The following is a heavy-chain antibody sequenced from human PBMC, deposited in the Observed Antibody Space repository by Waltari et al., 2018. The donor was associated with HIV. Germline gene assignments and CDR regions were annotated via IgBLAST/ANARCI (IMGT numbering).Heavy chain of an antibody. CDR1: GGSFSGYY. CDR2: INHSGST. Sequence: QVQLQQWGAGLLKPSETLSLTCAVSGGSFSGYYWSWNRQPPGKGLEWIGEINHSGSTNYNPSLKSRVTISVDTSKNQFSLKLSSVTAADTAVYYCARAGITGTNYYYYGMDVWGQGTTVTVSS. J-gene: IGHJ6*02. CDR3: ARAGITGTNYYYYGMDV. V-gene: IGHV4-34*01. D-gene: IGHD1-20*01.